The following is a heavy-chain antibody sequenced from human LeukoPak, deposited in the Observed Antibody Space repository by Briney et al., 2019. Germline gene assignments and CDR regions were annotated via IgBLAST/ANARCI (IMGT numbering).Heavy chain of an antibody. J-gene: IGHJ4*02. Sequence: GGSLRLSCAASGFTFSSYAMSWVRQAPGKGLEWVSALRRSGGSTYYADSVKGRFTISRDNSKNTLYLQMNSLRAEDTAVYYCAKDDRRDYYDSSGYYYTYYFDYWGQGTLVTVSS. CDR3: AKDDRRDYYDSSGYYYTYYFDY. CDR2: LRRSGGST. CDR1: GFTFSSYA. V-gene: IGHV3-23*01. D-gene: IGHD3-22*01.